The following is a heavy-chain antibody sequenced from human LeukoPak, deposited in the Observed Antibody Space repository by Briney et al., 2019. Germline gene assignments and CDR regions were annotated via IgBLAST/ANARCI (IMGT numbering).Heavy chain of an antibody. CDR2: IYYSGST. CDR1: GGSISSSSYY. V-gene: IGHV4-39*07. J-gene: IGHJ3*02. CDR3: ARVGSSGRDDAFDI. Sequence: SETLSLTCTVSGGSISSSSYYWGWIRQPPGKGLEWIGSIYYSGSTYYNPSLKSRVTISVDTSKNQFSLKLSSVTAADTAGYNCARVGSSGRDDAFDIGGKGKMVTVSS. D-gene: IGHD6-19*01.